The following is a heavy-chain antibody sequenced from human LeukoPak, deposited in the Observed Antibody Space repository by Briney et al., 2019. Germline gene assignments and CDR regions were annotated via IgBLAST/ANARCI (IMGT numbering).Heavy chain of an antibody. Sequence: GGSLRLSCAASGFTFSDYYMSWIRQAPGKGLEWVSLISGDGGSTYYADSVKGRFTISRDNSKNSLYLQMNSLRTEDTALYYCAKDYCTNGVCYQDYWGQGTLVTVSS. CDR1: GFTFSDYY. CDR3: AKDYCTNGVCYQDY. D-gene: IGHD2-8*01. J-gene: IGHJ4*02. CDR2: ISGDGGST. V-gene: IGHV3-43*02.